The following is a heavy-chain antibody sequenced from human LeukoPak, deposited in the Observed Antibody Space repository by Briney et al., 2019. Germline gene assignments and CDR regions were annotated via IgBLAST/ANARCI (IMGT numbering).Heavy chain of an antibody. V-gene: IGHV4-59*01. CDR1: GGSISTYY. CDR3: AGTPATTWTKHFDY. Sequence: SETLSLTCTVSGGSISTYYWNWIRQSPGKGLEWIGYMYYSGSTNYNPSLKSRVTISVDTSKNESSLKLSSVTAADTAVYYCAGTPATTWTKHFDYWGQGTLVTVSS. D-gene: IGHD4-17*01. J-gene: IGHJ4*02. CDR2: MYYSGST.